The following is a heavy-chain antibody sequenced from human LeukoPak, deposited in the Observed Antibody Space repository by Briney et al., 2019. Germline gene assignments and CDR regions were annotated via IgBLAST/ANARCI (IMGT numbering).Heavy chain of an antibody. CDR2: ISYDGSNK. CDR3: AKDRSGRDTAMGPADY. CDR1: GFTFSSYG. V-gene: IGHV3-30*18. Sequence: PGGSLRLSCAASGFTFSSYGMHWVRQAPGKGLEWVAVISYDGSNKYYADSVKGRFTISRDNSKNTLYLQMNSLRAEDTAVYYCAKDRSGRDTAMGPADYWGQGTLVTVSS. D-gene: IGHD5-18*01. J-gene: IGHJ4*02.